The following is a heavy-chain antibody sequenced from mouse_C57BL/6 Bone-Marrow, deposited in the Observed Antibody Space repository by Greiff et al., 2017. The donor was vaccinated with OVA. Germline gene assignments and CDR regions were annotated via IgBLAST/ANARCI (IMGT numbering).Heavy chain of an antibody. CDR1: GFNIKDDY. CDR3: TTKGVYYYGSSYWYFDV. D-gene: IGHD1-1*01. Sequence: EVKLQQSGAELVRPGASVKLSCTASGFNIKDDYMHWVKQRPEQGLEWIGWIDPENGDTEYASKFQGKATITADTSSNTAYLQLSSLTSEDTAVYYCTTKGVYYYGSSYWYFDVWGTGTTVTVSS. J-gene: IGHJ1*03. V-gene: IGHV14-4*01. CDR2: IDPENGDT.